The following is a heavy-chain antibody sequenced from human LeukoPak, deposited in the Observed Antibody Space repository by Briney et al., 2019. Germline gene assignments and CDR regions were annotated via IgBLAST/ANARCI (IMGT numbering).Heavy chain of an antibody. CDR2: IIPIFGTA. CDR3: ASGYCSSTSCYAPDY. V-gene: IGHV1-69*01. J-gene: IGHJ4*02. Sequence: ASVKVSCKASGGTFSSCAISWVRQAPGQGLEWMGGIIPIFGTANYAQKFQGRVTITADESTSTAYMELSSLRSEDTAVYYCASGYCSSTSCYAPDYWGQGTLVTVSS. CDR1: GGTFSSCA. D-gene: IGHD2-2*03.